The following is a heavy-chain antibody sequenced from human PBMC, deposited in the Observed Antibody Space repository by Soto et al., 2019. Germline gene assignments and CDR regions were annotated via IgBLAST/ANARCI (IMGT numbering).Heavy chain of an antibody. CDR1: GFTFSDHY. D-gene: IGHD2-2*01. Sequence: GGSLSLSCAASGFTFSDHYIDWVRQAPGKGLEWVGRTRNKGKSHTTEYAASVKGRFTISRYDSKKSLYLQMNSLKTEDTAVYYCARSGSSTSCYDYWGQGTQVTVSS. V-gene: IGHV3-72*01. J-gene: IGHJ4*02. CDR3: ARSGSSTSCYDY. CDR2: TRNKGKSHTT.